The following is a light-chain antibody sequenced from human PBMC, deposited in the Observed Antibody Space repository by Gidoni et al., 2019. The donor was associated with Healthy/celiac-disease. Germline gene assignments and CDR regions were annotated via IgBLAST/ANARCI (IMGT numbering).Light chain of an antibody. J-gene: IGKJ3*01. CDR3: QQSYSTPLT. Sequence: DIQMTQSPSSLSASVGDRVTITCRASQSISSYLNWYQQKPGKAPSLQSGVPSRFSGSGSGTDFTLTISSLQPEDFATYYCQQSYSTPLTFGPGTKVDI. V-gene: IGKV1-39*01. CDR1: QSISSY.